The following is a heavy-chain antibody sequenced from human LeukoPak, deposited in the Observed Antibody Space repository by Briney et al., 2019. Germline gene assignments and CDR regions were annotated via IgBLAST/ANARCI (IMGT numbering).Heavy chain of an antibody. CDR1: GFTFSTYD. J-gene: IGHJ4*02. CDR2: ISSRSDYI. CDR3: ARDIYGSGTHPFDY. V-gene: IGHV3-21*06. Sequence: GGSLRLSCAASGFTFSTYDMNWIRQAPGKGLEWLSAISSRSDYIYYADSVKGRFTVSRDNAENSLYLQMSSLRAEDTAVYYCARDIYGSGTHPFDYWGQGTLVTVSS. D-gene: IGHD3-10*01.